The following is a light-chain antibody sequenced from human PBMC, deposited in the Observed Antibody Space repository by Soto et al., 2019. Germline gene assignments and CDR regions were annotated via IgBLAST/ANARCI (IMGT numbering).Light chain of an antibody. CDR1: SSDVGGYNY. J-gene: IGLJ1*01. V-gene: IGLV2-11*01. Sequence: QSALTQPRSVSGSPGQSVTISCTGTSSDVGGYNYVSWYQQHPGKAPKLMIYDVSKRPSGVPDRFSGSKSGNTASLTISGLQAEDEADYYCFSYAGSSYVFGTGTQLTVL. CDR3: FSYAGSSYV. CDR2: DVS.